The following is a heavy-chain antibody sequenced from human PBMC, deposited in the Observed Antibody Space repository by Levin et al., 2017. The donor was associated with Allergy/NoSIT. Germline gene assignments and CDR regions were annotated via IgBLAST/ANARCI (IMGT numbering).Heavy chain of an antibody. CDR1: GGSFSGYY. V-gene: IGHV4-34*01. J-gene: IGHJ4*02. CDR2: INHSGST. CDR3: ARGRGGYMVRGVCDY. D-gene: IGHD3-10*01. Sequence: KTSETLSLTCAVYGGSFSGYYWSWIRQPPGKGLEWIGEINHSGSTNYNPSLKSRVTISVDTSKNQFSLKLSSVTAADTAVYYCARGRGGYMVRGVCDYWGQGTLVTVSS.